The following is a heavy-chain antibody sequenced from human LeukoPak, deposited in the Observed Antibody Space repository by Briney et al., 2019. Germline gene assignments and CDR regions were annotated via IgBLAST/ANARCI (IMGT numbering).Heavy chain of an antibody. V-gene: IGHV3-49*04. D-gene: IGHD6-13*01. Sequence: GGSLRLSCTASGFTFGDYAMSWVRQAPGKGLEWVAFIGSKAYGGTTEYAASVKGRFTISRDDSKSIAYLQMNSLKTEDTAVYYCTGNLSSSWYYFDYWGKGTLVTVSS. CDR2: IGSKAYGGTT. CDR1: GFTFGDYA. J-gene: IGHJ4*02. CDR3: TGNLSSSWYYFDY.